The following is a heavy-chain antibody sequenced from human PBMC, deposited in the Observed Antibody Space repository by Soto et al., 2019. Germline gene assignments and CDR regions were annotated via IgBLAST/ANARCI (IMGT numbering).Heavy chain of an antibody. V-gene: IGHV1-69*02. CDR2: IIPILGIA. J-gene: IGHJ6*02. CDR3: ARGVRGYDSGSV. D-gene: IGHD1-26*01. CDR1: GGTFSSYT. Sequence: QVQLVQSGAEVKKPGSSVKVSCNASGGTFSSYTISWVRQAPGQGFEWMGRIIPILGIANYAQKFQGRVTIAANKSTSTAYMELSSLRSEDTAVYYCARGVRGYDSGSVWGQGPTV.